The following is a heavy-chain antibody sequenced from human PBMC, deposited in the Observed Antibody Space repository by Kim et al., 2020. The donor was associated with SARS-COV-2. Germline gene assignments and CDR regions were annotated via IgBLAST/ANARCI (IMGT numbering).Heavy chain of an antibody. CDR2: INPSGGST. CDR1: GYTFTSYY. J-gene: IGHJ6*02. CDR3: ARARPIVATIKKSGMDV. D-gene: IGHD5-12*01. Sequence: ASVKVSCKASGYTFTSYYMHWVRQAPGKGLEWMGIINPSGGSTSYAQKFQGRVTMTRDTSTNTVYMELSSLRSEDTAVYYCARARPIVATIKKSGMDVWGQGTTVTVSS. V-gene: IGHV1-46*01.